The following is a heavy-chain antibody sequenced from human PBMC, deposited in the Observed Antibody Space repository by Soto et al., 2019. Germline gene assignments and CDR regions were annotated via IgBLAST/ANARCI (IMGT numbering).Heavy chain of an antibody. V-gene: IGHV4-30-4*01. CDR3: ARVRCAAGWFDP. CDR1: GGSISSGDYH. Sequence: QVQLQESGPGLVKPSQTLSLTCTVSGGSISSGDYHWSWIRQPPGKGLEWIGYIYYSGSTYYHPSLKSRVTLSVAMSKKLFSLKLTPVTAADTAGYYWARVRCAAGWFDPWGQGTLVTVSS. J-gene: IGHJ5*02. D-gene: IGHD2-8*01. CDR2: IYYSGST.